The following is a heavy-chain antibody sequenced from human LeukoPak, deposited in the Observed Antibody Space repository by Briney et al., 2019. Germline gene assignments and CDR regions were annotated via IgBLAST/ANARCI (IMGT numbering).Heavy chain of an antibody. D-gene: IGHD6-19*01. CDR1: GGSISSSSYY. V-gene: IGHV4-39*07. J-gene: IGHJ4*02. CDR3: ARGTVAGTTGPYYFDY. Sequence: SKTLSLTCTASGGSISSSSYYWGWIRQPPGKGLEWIGSIYYSGSTYYNPSLKSRVTISVDTSKNQFSLKLSSVTAADTAVYYCARGTVAGTTGPYYFDYWGQGTLVTVSS. CDR2: IYYSGST.